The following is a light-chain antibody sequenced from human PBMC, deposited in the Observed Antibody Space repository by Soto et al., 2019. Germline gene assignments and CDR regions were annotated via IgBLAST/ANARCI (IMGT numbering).Light chain of an antibody. CDR3: QQYGNSPYT. CDR2: GAS. Sequence: EIVLTQSPGTLSLSPGERATLSCRASQSISSNYLAWYQQKPGQAPRLLISGASSRATGTPDRFSGSGSGTDFTLTISRLEPEDFAVYHCQQYGNSPYTFGQGTKLEIK. CDR1: QSISSNY. J-gene: IGKJ2*01. V-gene: IGKV3-20*01.